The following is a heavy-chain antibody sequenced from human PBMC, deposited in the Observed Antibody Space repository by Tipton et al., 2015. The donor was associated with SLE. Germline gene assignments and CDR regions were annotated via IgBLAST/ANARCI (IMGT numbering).Heavy chain of an antibody. J-gene: IGHJ3*01. V-gene: IGHV3-72*01. CDR1: GFTFTDHS. D-gene: IGHD1-1*01. Sequence: SLRLSCAASGFTFTDHSMEWVRQAPGKGLEWVGRSRNKANRYSTEYAAYLRGRITISRDYSKNLLDLEMNSPKTEDTDVYYCALEWKGQTDAFDVWGLGTMVTVSS. CDR3: ALEWKGQTDAFDV. CDR2: SRNKANRYST.